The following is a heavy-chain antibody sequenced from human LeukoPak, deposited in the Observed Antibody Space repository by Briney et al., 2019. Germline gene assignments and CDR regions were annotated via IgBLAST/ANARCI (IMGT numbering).Heavy chain of an antibody. D-gene: IGHD5-18*01. CDR1: GFSVSGGGYY. CDR3: ARDQSDRATNYGLDV. CDR2: ASSSRTT. J-gene: IGHJ6*02. Sequence: PSATLSLTCTVSGFSVSGGGYYCSWLRQSPGKGLEWLGYASSSRTTDYNPSLKSRVTISLDTSKNEFSLTLTSVTAADTAVYYCARDQSDRATNYGLDVWGQGTTVTVSS. V-gene: IGHV4-61*08.